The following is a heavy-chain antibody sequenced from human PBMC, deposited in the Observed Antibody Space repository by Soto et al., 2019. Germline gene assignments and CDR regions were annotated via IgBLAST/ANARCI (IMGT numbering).Heavy chain of an antibody. CDR3: ARTYDGSGPNSGGYGFDI. V-gene: IGHV4-59*01. CDR2: IYYSGT. CDR1: GGSFSSYY. D-gene: IGHD3-22*01. Sequence: SETLSLTCAVYGGSFSSYYWSWIRQPPGKGLEWIAYIYYSGTSYNPSLKSRVSISLDTPKNQFSLKLSSVTAADTALYYCARTYDGSGPNSGGYGFDIWGQGTMVTVSS. J-gene: IGHJ3*02.